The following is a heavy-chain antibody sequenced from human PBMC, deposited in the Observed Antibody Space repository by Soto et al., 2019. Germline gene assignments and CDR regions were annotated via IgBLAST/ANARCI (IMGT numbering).Heavy chain of an antibody. J-gene: IGHJ5*02. Sequence: SSETLSLTCTVSGGSISSYYWSWIRQPPGKGLEWIGYIYYSGSTNYNPSLKSRVTISVDTSKNQFSLKLSSVTAADTAVYYCARHDGYDFWSGYSFDPWGQGTLVTVSS. CDR1: GGSISSYY. V-gene: IGHV4-59*08. CDR2: IYYSGST. D-gene: IGHD3-3*01. CDR3: ARHDGYDFWSGYSFDP.